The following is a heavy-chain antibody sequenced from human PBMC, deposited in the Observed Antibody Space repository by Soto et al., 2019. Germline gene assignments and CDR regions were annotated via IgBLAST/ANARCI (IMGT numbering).Heavy chain of an antibody. D-gene: IGHD2-2*01. CDR2: ISGSGGST. V-gene: IGHV3-23*01. CDR3: ALRYCSRTTCPPLNSYFYMDG. J-gene: IGHJ6*03. CDR1: GFTFSSYA. Sequence: GGSLRLSCAASGFTFSSYAMSWVRQAPGKGLEWVSAISGSGGSTYYADSVKGRFTISRDNSKNTLYLQMNSLRAEDTAVYYCALRYCSRTTCPPLNSYFYMDGWGKGTTVTVSS.